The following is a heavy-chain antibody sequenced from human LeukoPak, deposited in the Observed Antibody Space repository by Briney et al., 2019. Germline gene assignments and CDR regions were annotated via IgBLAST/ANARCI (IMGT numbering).Heavy chain of an antibody. J-gene: IGHJ3*02. V-gene: IGHV3-53*01. D-gene: IGHD6-19*01. CDR2: INTGGST. Sequence: GGSLRLSCAASGFAVNTYYMSWIRQAPGKGLEWVSMINTGGSTRYADSVKGRFTISRDNSKNTVYLQMNSLRADDTALYYCSRESSQSHASDIWVKGQWSPSLQ. CDR1: GFAVNTYY. CDR3: SRESSQSHASDI.